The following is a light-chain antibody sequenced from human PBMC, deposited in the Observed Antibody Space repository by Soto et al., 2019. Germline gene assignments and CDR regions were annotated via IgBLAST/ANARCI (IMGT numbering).Light chain of an antibody. CDR3: KQYNFYRT. V-gene: IGKV1-5*01. CDR1: QSISSW. J-gene: IGKJ1*01. CDR2: DAT. Sequence: DIQMTQSPSTLSASVGDRVTITCRASQSISSWLAWYQQTPGKAPKLLIYDATTLESGVPSRFSGSGSGTVFTLAVSSLQPDDFATYYCKQYNFYRTLGQWTKVE.